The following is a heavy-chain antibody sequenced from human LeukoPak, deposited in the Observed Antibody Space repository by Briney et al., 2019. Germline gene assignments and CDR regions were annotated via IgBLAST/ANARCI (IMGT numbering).Heavy chain of an antibody. D-gene: IGHD2-21*01. V-gene: IGHV1-69*04. J-gene: IGHJ4*02. CDR1: GGTFSSYA. Sequence: ASVKVSCKASGGTFSSYAISWVRQAPGQGLEWMGRIIPILGVANYAQKFQGRVTITADKPTSTAYMELSSLRSEDTAVYYCARVDEFPDYWGQGTLVTVSS. CDR2: IIPILGVA. CDR3: ARVDEFPDY.